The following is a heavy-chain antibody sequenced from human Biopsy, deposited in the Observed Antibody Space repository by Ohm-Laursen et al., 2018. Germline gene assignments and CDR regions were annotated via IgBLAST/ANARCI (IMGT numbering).Heavy chain of an antibody. CDR3: ARLWGGYHFHGMDV. Sequence: SETLSLTCAVSGGSISSYYWSWIRQPPGKGLECIGYIYYSGSTNYSPSLKSRVTMSVDTSKNQFSLKLSSVTAADTAVCYCARLWGGYHFHGMDVWGQGTTVTVSS. V-gene: IGHV4-59*08. D-gene: IGHD7-27*01. CDR1: GGSISSYY. J-gene: IGHJ6*02. CDR2: IYYSGST.